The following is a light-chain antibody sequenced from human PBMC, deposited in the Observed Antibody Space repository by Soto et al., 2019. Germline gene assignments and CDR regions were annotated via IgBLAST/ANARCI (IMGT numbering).Light chain of an antibody. CDR2: GAS. V-gene: IGKV3-15*01. CDR3: QQHSNWPPIT. Sequence: EIVMTQSPATLSVSPGERATLSCRASQSVSSNLAWYQQKPGQAPRLLIYGASTRATGIPARFSGSGSGTEFTLTISRLEPEDFAVYYCQQHSNWPPITFGQGTRLEIK. J-gene: IGKJ5*01. CDR1: QSVSSN.